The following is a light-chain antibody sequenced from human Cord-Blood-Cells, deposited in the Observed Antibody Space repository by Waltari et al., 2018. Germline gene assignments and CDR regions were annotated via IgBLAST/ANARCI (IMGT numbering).Light chain of an antibody. CDR1: QSISSY. CDR2: AAS. J-gene: IGKJ2*01. CDR3: QQSYSTPYT. Sequence: DIQMTPSPSSMSASVGDRVPLTCRASQSISSYLNWYQQKPGKAPKLLIYAASSLQSGVPSRFSGSGSGTDFTLTISSLQPEDFATYYCQQSYSTPYTFGQGTKLEIK. V-gene: IGKV1-39*01.